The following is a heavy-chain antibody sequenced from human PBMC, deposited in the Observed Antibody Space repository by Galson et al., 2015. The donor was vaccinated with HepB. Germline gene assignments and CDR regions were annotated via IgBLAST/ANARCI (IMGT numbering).Heavy chain of an antibody. Sequence: SLRLSCATSGFTFSNAWMTWVRQAPEKGLEWVGRIKRKTDGGTTDYGAPVKGRFTISRDDSKNRLYLQMNSLKPEDTAVYYCTTDVYYSTYWSWLDPWGQGTLVTVSS. V-gene: IGHV3-15*01. CDR2: IKRKTDGGTT. CDR3: TTDVYYSTYWSWLDP. J-gene: IGHJ5*02. CDR1: GFTFSNAW. D-gene: IGHD2-8*02.